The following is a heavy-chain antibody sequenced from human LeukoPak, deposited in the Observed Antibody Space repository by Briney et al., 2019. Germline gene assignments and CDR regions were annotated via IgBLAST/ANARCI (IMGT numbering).Heavy chain of an antibody. CDR1: GGSFSGYY. CDR3: ARVYDSSGYYHPYFDY. J-gene: IGHJ4*02. Sequence: SSETLSLTCAVYGGSFSGYYWSWIRQPPGKGLEWIGEINHSGSTNYNPSLKSRVTISVDTSKNQFSLKLSSVTAADTAVYYCARVYDSSGYYHPYFDYWGQGTLVTVSS. D-gene: IGHD3-22*01. V-gene: IGHV4-34*01. CDR2: INHSGST.